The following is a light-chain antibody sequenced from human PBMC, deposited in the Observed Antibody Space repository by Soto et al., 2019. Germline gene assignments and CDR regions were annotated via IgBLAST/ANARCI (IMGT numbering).Light chain of an antibody. Sequence: DIQMTQSPSTLSASVGDRVTITCRASQSISSWLAWYQQKPGKAPKLLIYDASSLESGVPSRFSGSGSGTEFTLTISSLQPDDFATYYCQQYYSYPYTFGQGTKLEIK. CDR3: QQYYSYPYT. J-gene: IGKJ2*01. V-gene: IGKV1-5*01. CDR1: QSISSW. CDR2: DAS.